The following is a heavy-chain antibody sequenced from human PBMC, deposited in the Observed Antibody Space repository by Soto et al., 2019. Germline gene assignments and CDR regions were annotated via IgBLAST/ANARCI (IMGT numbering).Heavy chain of an antibody. CDR2: LSGGGGST. J-gene: IGHJ2*01. CDR1: GFTFGSFA. D-gene: IGHD4-17*01. CDR3: AKTPRATTVVTRYWYFDL. Sequence: GESLRLSCVASGFTFGSFAMACVRQRPGNGLEWVSSLSGGGGSTYYNNSVRGRFTISRDNSNSTLFLQMNNLRAEDTAVYFCAKTPRATTVVTRYWYFDLWGRGTLVTVSS. V-gene: IGHV3-23*01.